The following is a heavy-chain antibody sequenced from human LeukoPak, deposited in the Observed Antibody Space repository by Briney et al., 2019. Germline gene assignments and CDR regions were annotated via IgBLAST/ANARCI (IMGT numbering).Heavy chain of an antibody. V-gene: IGHV4-30-2*01. J-gene: IGHJ4*02. D-gene: IGHD6-19*01. CDR1: AASISSGGYS. Sequence: PSQTLSPTCPLSAASISSGGYSWSWIRQPPGKGLEWIGYIYHSVRTYYNPSLKSRVTISVDRSKNQFSLKLSSVTAADTAVYYCARAVAGRPNYFDYWGQGTLVTVSS. CDR2: IYHSVRT. CDR3: ARAVAGRPNYFDY.